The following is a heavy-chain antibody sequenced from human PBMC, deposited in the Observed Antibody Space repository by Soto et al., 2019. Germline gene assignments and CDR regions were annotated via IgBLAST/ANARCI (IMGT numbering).Heavy chain of an antibody. J-gene: IGHJ6*03. V-gene: IGHV4-34*01. CDR2: INHSGST. Sequence: PSETLSLTCAVYGGSFSGYYWSWIRQPPGKGLEWIGEINHSGSTNYNPSLKSRATISVDTSKNQFSLKLSSVTAADTAVYYCARGRGYCSSTSCYRRSAYYYYYMDVWGKGTTVTVSS. D-gene: IGHD2-2*01. CDR1: GGSFSGYY. CDR3: ARGRGYCSSTSCYRRSAYYYYYMDV.